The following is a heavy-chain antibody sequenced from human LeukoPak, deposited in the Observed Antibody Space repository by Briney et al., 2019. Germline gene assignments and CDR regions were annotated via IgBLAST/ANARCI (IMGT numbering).Heavy chain of an antibody. D-gene: IGHD3-22*01. CDR3: ARAMNSWFLLGLDY. V-gene: IGHV1-2*02. Sequence: ASVKVSCKASGYTFTGYYIHWVRQAPGQGLQWMGWIDPNSGDTKYVQKFQGRVTMTRDTSISTAYMDLSSLRSDDTAMYYCARAMNSWFLLGLDYWGQGTLVTVSS. J-gene: IGHJ4*02. CDR1: GYTFTGYY. CDR2: IDPNSGDT.